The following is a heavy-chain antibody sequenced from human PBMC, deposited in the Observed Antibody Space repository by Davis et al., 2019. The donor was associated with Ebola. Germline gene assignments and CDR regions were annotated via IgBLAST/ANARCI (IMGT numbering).Heavy chain of an antibody. D-gene: IGHD1-26*01. J-gene: IGHJ4*02. V-gene: IGHV3-53*05. CDR3: VKSEYRELLPPYFDY. Sequence: GESLKISCAASGFTVSSNYMSWVRQAPGKGLEWVSVIYSGGSTYYADSVKGRFTISRDNSKNTLYLQMSSLRAEDTAVYYCVKSEYRELLPPYFDYWGQGTLVTVSS. CDR2: IYSGGST. CDR1: GFTVSSNY.